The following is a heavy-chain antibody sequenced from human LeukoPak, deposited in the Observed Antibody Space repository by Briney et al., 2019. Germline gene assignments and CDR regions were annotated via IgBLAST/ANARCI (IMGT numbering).Heavy chain of an antibody. CDR3: ARAKVGAIDY. Sequence: PSQTLSLTCTVSGGSISSGGYYWSWIRQHPGKGPEWIGYIYYSGSTNYNPSLKSRVTISVDTSKNQFSLKLSSVTAADTAVYYCARAKVGAIDYWGQGTLVTVSS. D-gene: IGHD1-26*01. CDR1: GGSISSGGYY. V-gene: IGHV4-61*08. J-gene: IGHJ4*02. CDR2: IYYSGST.